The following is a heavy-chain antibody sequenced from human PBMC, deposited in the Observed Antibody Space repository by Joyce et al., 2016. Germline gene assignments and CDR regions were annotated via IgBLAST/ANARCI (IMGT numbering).Heavy chain of an antibody. V-gene: IGHV3-7*01. CDR1: GFSFRSYW. Sequence: EVQLVESGGGLVQPGGSLRLSCAASGFSFRSYWMSWVRQAPGKGLEWVANIKQDEGEKYYVDSVKGRFTISRDNAKNLLYLQMNSLRAEDTAVYYCARHIAAPSYYFEYWGQGTLVTVSS. CDR2: IKQDEGEK. J-gene: IGHJ4*02. CDR3: ARHIAAPSYYFEY. D-gene: IGHD6-13*01.